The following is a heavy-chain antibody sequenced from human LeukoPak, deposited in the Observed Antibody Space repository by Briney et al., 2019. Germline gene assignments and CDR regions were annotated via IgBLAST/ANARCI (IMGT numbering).Heavy chain of an antibody. V-gene: IGHV3-7*01. CDR3: ARRGGSSSRRSPIDY. CDR2: IKQDGSQR. CDR1: GFTFSSFA. D-gene: IGHD6-6*01. Sequence: GGSLRLSCAASGFTFSSFAMSWVRQAPGKGPEWVANIKQDGSQRYYVDSVRGRFTISRDNAKNSLFLQMNGLRAEDTAVYYCARRGGSSSRRSPIDYWGQGTLVTVSS. J-gene: IGHJ4*02.